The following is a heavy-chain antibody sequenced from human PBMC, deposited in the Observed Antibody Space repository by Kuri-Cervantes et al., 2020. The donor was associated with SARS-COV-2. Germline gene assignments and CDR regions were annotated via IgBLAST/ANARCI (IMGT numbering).Heavy chain of an antibody. Sequence: SETLSLTCAISGDSVSSNSAAWNWIRQSPSRGLEWLGRTYYRSKWYNDYAVSVKSRITINPDTSKNQFSLQLNSVTPEDTAVYYCARGERIAARPSYGMDVWGQGTTVTGAS. V-gene: IGHV6-1*01. CDR1: GDSVSSNSAA. D-gene: IGHD6-6*01. CDR2: TYYRSKWYN. CDR3: ARGERIAARPSYGMDV. J-gene: IGHJ6*01.